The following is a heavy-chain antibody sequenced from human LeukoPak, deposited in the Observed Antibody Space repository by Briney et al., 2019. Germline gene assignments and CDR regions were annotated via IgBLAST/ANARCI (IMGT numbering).Heavy chain of an antibody. CDR2: IAISSSTI. CDR3: ARDPDY. Sequence: TGGSLRLSCAASGFTFSSYAIHWVRQAPGRGLEWVSYIAISSSTIYYADSVRGRFTISRDNAQKSLHLQMNRLRAEDTAVYYCARDPDYWGQGTLVTVSS. J-gene: IGHJ4*02. CDR1: GFTFSSYA. V-gene: IGHV3-48*01.